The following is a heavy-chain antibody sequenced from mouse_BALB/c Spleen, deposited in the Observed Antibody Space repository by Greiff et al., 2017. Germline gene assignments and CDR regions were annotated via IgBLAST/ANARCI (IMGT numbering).Heavy chain of an antibody. V-gene: IGHV3-8*02. CDR3: ARYSLYDYDPYYYAMDY. J-gene: IGHJ4*01. CDR2: ISYSGST. CDR1: GDSITSGY. D-gene: IGHD2-4*01. Sequence: EVKLVESGPSLVKPSQTLSLTCSVTGDSITSGYWNWIRKFPGNKLEYMGYISYSGSTYYNPSLKSRISITRDTSKNQYYLQLNSVTTEDTATYYCARYSLYDYDPYYYAMDYWGQGTSVTVSS.